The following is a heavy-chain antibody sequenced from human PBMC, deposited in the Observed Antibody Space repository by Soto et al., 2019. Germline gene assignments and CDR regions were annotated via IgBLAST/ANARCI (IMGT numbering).Heavy chain of an antibody. J-gene: IGHJ6*02. V-gene: IGHV3-33*01. D-gene: IGHD6-13*01. CDR2: IWYDGSNK. CDR1: GFTFSSYG. CDR3: ARDGGAAAGTFPGYYYGMDV. Sequence: QVQLVESGGGVVQPGRSLRLSCAASGFTFSSYGMHWVRQAPGKGLEWVAVIWYDGSNKYYADSVKGRFTISRDNSKNTLYLQMNRLRAEDTAVYYCARDGGAAAGTFPGYYYGMDVWGQGTTVTVSS.